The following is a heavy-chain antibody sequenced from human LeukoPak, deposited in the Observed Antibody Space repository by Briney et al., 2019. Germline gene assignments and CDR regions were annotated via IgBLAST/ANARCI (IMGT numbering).Heavy chain of an antibody. CDR2: INHSGST. D-gene: IGHD2/OR15-2a*01. Sequence: SETLSLTCAVYGGSFSGYYWSWIRQPPGKGLEWIGEINHSGSTNYNPSLKSRVTISVDTSKNQFSLKLSSVTAADTAVYYCAGHHPRNTVDFWGPGTLVTVSS. J-gene: IGHJ4*02. CDR1: GGSFSGYY. V-gene: IGHV4-34*01. CDR3: AGHHPRNTVDF.